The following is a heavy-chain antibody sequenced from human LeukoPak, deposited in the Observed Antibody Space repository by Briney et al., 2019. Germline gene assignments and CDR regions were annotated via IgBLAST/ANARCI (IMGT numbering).Heavy chain of an antibody. CDR3: ARGGYKRLYYMDV. CDR1: GGSFSGYY. J-gene: IGHJ6*03. Sequence: KPSETLSLTCAVDGGSFSGYYWSWIRQPPGKGLEWIGEINHSGSTNYNPSLKSRVTISVDTSKNQFSLKLSSVTAADTAVYYCARGGYKRLYYMDVWGKGTTVTVSS. D-gene: IGHD5-18*01. V-gene: IGHV4-34*01. CDR2: INHSGST.